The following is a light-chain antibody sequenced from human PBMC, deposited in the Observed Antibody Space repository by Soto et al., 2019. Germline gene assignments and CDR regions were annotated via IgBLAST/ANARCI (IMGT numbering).Light chain of an antibody. CDR1: SSNIGSNY. J-gene: IGLJ3*02. CDR3: AAWDDSLSGLNWV. CDR2: SNN. V-gene: IGLV1-47*02. Sequence: QSVLTQPPSASGTPGQRVTISYSGSSSNIGSNYVYWYQQLPGTAPKLLIYSNNQRPSGVPDRFSGSKSGTSASLAISGLRSEDEADYYCAAWDDSLSGLNWVFGGGTKLTVL.